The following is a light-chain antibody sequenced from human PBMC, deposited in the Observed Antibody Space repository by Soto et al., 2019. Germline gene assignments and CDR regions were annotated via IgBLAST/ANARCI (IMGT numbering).Light chain of an antibody. Sequence: QSVLTQPPSASGTPGHRVTISCSTSSSNRGDNTVNWYQHVPGTAPKLLIYSYDQRPSGVPDRFSGSRSGTSASLAISGLQSEDEADYYCAAWGATLDGYVFGTGTKVTVL. CDR1: SSNRGDNT. CDR2: SYD. J-gene: IGLJ1*01. V-gene: IGLV1-44*01. CDR3: AAWGATLDGYV.